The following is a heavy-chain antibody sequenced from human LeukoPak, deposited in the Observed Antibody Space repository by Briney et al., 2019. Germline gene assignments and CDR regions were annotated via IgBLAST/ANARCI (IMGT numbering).Heavy chain of an antibody. Sequence: GGSLRLSCAASGFTFSSYWMSWVRQAPGKGLEWVANIKQDGSEKYYVDSVKGRFTISRDNSKNTLYLQMSSLRAEDTAVYFCARDPSYRYTSSLSYYYTMDVWGQGTTVTASS. D-gene: IGHD6-13*01. CDR1: GFTFSSYW. CDR3: ARDPSYRYTSSLSYYYTMDV. J-gene: IGHJ6*02. CDR2: IKQDGSEK. V-gene: IGHV3-7*01.